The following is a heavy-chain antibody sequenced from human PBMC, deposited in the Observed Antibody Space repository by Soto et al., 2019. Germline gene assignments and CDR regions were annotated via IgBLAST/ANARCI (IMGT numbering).Heavy chain of an antibody. CDR1: GFTVSSNS. J-gene: IGHJ4*02. CDR3: ARDRYPLDY. V-gene: IGHV3-66*01. D-gene: IGHD1-1*01. CDR2: IFSGGST. Sequence: EVQLVESGGGLVQPGGSLRLSCAAAGFTVSSNSMSWVRQPPEKGLEWVSVIFSGGSTYDADAVKGRFTISRDKSKNTLYLQMISLRAEDTAVYYCARDRYPLDYWGQGTLVTVSS.